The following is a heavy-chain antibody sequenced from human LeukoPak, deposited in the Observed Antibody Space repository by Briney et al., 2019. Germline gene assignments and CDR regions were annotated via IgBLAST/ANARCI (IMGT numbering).Heavy chain of an antibody. CDR3: SSYKGDV. V-gene: IGHV3-15*01. D-gene: IGHD3-10*01. CDR2: IKSNIDGGTT. Sequence: PGGSLRLSCAASGFTFSNAWMSWVRQAPGKGLEWVGRIKSNIDGGTTDYAARVKGRFTISRDDSKNTLYLQMNRLKTEDTAVYYCSSYKGDVWGKGTTVTVSS. CDR1: GFTFSNAW. J-gene: IGHJ6*04.